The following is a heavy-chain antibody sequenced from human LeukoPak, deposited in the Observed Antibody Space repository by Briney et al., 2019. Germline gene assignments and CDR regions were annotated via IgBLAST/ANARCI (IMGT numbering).Heavy chain of an antibody. CDR2: IYGTGCT. V-gene: IGHV4-31*03. D-gene: IGHD2-21*02. CDR3: PSLEGRLSISVDTRNDQFSLKLSSVTAADTAVYYCAREVEVPVIPKYGDHFYHGMDV. CDR1: GGSLCSAHYH. Sequence: SETLSDTCSVSGGSLCSAHYHWNWTRQLPGKGLEWIGVIYGTGCTFYNPSLEARLPLSVHTRQNHFSLKRNSVPPAAPHPYYYPSLEGRLSISVDTRNDQFSLKLSSVTAADTAVYYCAREVEVPVIPKYGDHFYHGMDVWGQGTTVTVSS. J-gene: IGHJ6*02.